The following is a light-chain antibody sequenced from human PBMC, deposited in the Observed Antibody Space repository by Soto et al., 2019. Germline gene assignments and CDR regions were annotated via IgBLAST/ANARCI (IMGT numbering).Light chain of an antibody. J-gene: IGKJ1*01. CDR3: QQYNKWPLWT. V-gene: IGKV3-15*01. CDR1: QSVSSN. Sequence: EIVMTQSPATLSVSPGERATISCRASQSVSSNLVWYQQKPGQAPRLLIYGTSTRAAGIPARFSGSGSGTEFPLTISSLQSEDIAVYHCQQYNKWPLWTFGQGTKVEI. CDR2: GTS.